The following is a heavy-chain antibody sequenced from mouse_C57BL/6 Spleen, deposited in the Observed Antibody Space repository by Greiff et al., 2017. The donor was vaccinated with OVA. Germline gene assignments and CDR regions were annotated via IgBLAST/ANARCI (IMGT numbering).Heavy chain of an antibody. CDR1: GYAFSSYW. J-gene: IGHJ2*01. Sequence: VKLQESGAELVKPGASVKISCKASGYAFSSYWMNWVKQRPGKGLEWIGQIYPGDGDTNYNGKFKGKATLTADKSSSTAYMQLSSLTSEDSAVYFCARGPKNYFDYWGQGTTLTVSS. D-gene: IGHD1-3*01. V-gene: IGHV1-80*01. CDR3: ARGPKNYFDY. CDR2: IYPGDGDT.